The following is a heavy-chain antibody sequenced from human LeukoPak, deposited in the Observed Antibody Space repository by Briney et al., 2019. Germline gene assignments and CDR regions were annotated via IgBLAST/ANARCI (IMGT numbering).Heavy chain of an antibody. J-gene: IGHJ4*02. CDR3: ASVSAYCSSTSCYGTYYFDY. Sequence: GASVKVSCKASGGTFSSYAISWVRQAPGQGLKWMGGIIPMFDTANYAQKFQGRVTITADKSTSTAYMELSSLRSEDTAVYYCASVSAYCSSTSCYGTYYFDYWGQGTLVTVSS. D-gene: IGHD2-2*01. CDR2: IIPMFDTA. V-gene: IGHV1-69*06. CDR1: GGTFSSYA.